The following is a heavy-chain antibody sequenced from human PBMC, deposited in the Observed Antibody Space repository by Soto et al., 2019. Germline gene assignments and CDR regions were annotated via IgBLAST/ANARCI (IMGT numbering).Heavy chain of an antibody. V-gene: IGHV3-48*01. CDR2: ISSSSSTI. CDR3: ARDSSWGLDAFDI. J-gene: IGHJ3*02. Sequence: GGSLRLSCAASGFTFSSYSMNWVRQAPGKGLEWVSYISSSSSTIYYADSVKGRFTISRDNAKNSLYLQMNSLRAEDTAVYYCARDSSWGLDAFDIWGQGTMVTVSS. D-gene: IGHD6-13*01. CDR1: GFTFSSYS.